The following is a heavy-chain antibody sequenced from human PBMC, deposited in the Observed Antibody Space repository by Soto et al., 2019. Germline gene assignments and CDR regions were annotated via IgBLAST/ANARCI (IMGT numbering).Heavy chain of an antibody. V-gene: IGHV1-8*01. CDR2: MNPNSGNT. CDR1: GYTFTSYD. Sequence: QVQLVQSGAEVKKPGASVKVSCKASGYTFTSYDINWVRQATGQGLEWMGWMNPNSGNTGYAQKYQGSVTMTRNTSLSTAYMELSSLRSEDTDVYYCSRAVKIQYNSCLGYWGQGTLGT. J-gene: IGHJ4*02. CDR3: SRAVKIQYNSCLGY. D-gene: IGHD1-1*01.